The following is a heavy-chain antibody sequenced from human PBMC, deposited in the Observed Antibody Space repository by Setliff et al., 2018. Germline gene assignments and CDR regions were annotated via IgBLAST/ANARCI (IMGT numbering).Heavy chain of an antibody. CDR2: IYYSGST. Sequence: SETLSLTCTVSGGSISSHYWSWIRQPPGKGLEWIGSIYYSGSTNYNPSLKSRVTISVDTSKNQFSLKLSSVTAADTAVYYCARVGYAYNFWSGYYRTNKYYFDYWGQGTLVTVSS. CDR1: GGSISSHY. V-gene: IGHV4-59*11. J-gene: IGHJ4*02. D-gene: IGHD3-3*01. CDR3: ARVGYAYNFWSGYYRTNKYYFDY.